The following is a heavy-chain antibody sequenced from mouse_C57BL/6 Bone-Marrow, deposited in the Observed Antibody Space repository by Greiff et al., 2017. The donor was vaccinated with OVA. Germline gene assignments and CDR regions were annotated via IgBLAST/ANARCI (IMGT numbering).Heavy chain of an antibody. J-gene: IGHJ3*01. CDR1: GYTFTDYY. V-gene: IGHV1-75*01. CDR3: ARYYGSSYGFAY. CDR2: IFPGSGST. Sequence: QVQLKQSGPELVKPGASVKISCKASGYTFTDYYINWVKQRPGQGLEWIGWIFPGSGSTYYNEKFKGKATLTVDKSSSTAYMLLSSLTSDDSAVYFCARYYGSSYGFAYWGQGTLVTVSA. D-gene: IGHD1-1*01.